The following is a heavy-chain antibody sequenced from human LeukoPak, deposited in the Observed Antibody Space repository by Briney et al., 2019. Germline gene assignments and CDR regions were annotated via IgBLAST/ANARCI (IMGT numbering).Heavy chain of an antibody. Sequence: ASVKVSCKVSGYTLTELSMHWVRQAPGKGLERMGGFDPEDGETIYAQKFQGRVTMTEDTSTDTAYMELSSLRSEDTAVYYCATPNYYDSSGYLDAFDIWGQGTMVTVSS. CDR2: FDPEDGET. V-gene: IGHV1-24*01. J-gene: IGHJ3*02. CDR1: GYTLTELS. CDR3: ATPNYYDSSGYLDAFDI. D-gene: IGHD3-22*01.